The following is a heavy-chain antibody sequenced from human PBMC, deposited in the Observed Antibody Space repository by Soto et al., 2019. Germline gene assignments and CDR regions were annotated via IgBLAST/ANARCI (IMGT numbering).Heavy chain of an antibody. CDR2: IYYSGST. CDR3: ARAYSSGWFESLTYDY. CDR1: GGSISSSSYY. Sequence: QLQLQESGPGLVKPSETLSLTCTVSGGSISSSSYYWGWIRQPPGKGLEWIGSIYYSGSTYYNPSLKSRVPKAIDKYKTPFSRKLSSVTAVDAAVYYCARAYSSGWFESLTYDYWGQGTLVTVAS. J-gene: IGHJ4*02. V-gene: IGHV4-39*01. D-gene: IGHD6-19*01.